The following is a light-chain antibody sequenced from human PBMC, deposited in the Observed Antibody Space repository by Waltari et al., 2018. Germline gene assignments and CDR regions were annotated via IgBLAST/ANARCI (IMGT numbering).Light chain of an antibody. V-gene: IGLV1-47*01. CDR1: SPNIASNY. CDR3: AAWDDSLNSLV. J-gene: IGLJ2*01. Sequence: QSVLTQSPSVSGTSGQRVRISCSGSSPNIASNYVYWYQQLPGTAPELLIYRDNQRPSGVPDRFSGSKSGTSASLAISGLRSEDEADYYCAAWDDSLNSLVFGGGTKLTVL. CDR2: RDN.